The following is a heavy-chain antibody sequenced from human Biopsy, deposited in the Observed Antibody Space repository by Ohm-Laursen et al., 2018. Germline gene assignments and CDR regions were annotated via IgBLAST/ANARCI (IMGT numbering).Heavy chain of an antibody. Sequence: PSETLSLTCTVSGDSISTYYWSWLRQPPGKGLQWIGYIYYTGNTDYNPSLQSLVTISVDTSNNRYPLRFRSMTPADTAMYYCARDRGYYSDRTVPGYFDLWGRGPLVTVSS. J-gene: IGHJ2*01. CDR2: IYYTGNT. V-gene: IGHV4-59*01. CDR1: GDSISTYY. CDR3: ARDRGYYSDRTVPGYFDL. D-gene: IGHD3-22*01.